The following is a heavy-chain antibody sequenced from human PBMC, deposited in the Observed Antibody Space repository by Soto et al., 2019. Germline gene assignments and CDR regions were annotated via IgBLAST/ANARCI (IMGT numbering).Heavy chain of an antibody. V-gene: IGHV4-30-2*01. CDR3: ARDRGDFFDY. CDR1: GGSISSGGYS. Sequence: SETLSLTCAVSGGSISSGGYSWSWIRQPPGKGLEWIGYIYHSGSTYYNPSLKSRVTISVDRSKNQFSLKLSSVTAADTAVYYCARDRGDFFDYWGQGTLVTVSS. CDR2: IYHSGST. J-gene: IGHJ4*02.